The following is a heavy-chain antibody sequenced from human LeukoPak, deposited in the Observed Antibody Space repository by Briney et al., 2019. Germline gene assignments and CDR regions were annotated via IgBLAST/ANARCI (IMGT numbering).Heavy chain of an antibody. CDR1: GYGFTSYW. Sequence: ESLQISCKGSGYGFTSYWIGWVRQMPGKGLEWMGIIYPGDSDTRYSPSFQGQVTISADKSISTAYLQWSSLKASDTAMYYCARLDIVVVPAATANWFDPWGQGTLVTVSS. D-gene: IGHD2-2*01. CDR3: ARLDIVVVPAATANWFDP. J-gene: IGHJ5*02. CDR2: IYPGDSDT. V-gene: IGHV5-51*01.